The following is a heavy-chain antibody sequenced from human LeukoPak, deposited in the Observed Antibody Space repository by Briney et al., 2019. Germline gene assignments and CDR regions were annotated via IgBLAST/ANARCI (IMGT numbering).Heavy chain of an antibody. J-gene: IGHJ4*02. V-gene: IGHV3-7*05. D-gene: IGHD5-24*01. CDR1: GFTFSNYW. CDR3: ARDTGYNTFDY. Sequence: PGGSLRLSCAASGFTFSNYWMSWVRQAPGKGLEWVANIKEDGSDKYYVDSVKGRLTISRDNAKNSQYLQMNSLRAEDTAVYYCARDTGYNTFDYWGQGTLVTVSS. CDR2: IKEDGSDK.